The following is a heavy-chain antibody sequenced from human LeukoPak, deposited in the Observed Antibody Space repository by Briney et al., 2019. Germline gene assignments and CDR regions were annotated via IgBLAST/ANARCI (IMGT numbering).Heavy chain of an antibody. CDR3: ARDGDYCYDSQFDY. CDR2: IKQDGSEK. D-gene: IGHD3-22*01. CDR1: GFTFSSYW. J-gene: IGHJ4*02. V-gene: IGHV3-7*01. Sequence: GGSLRLSCAASGFTFSSYWMSWVRQAPGKGLEWVANIKQDGSEKYYVDSVKGRFTISRDNAKNSLYLQMNSLRAEDTAVYYCARDGDYCYDSQFDYWGQGTLVTVSS.